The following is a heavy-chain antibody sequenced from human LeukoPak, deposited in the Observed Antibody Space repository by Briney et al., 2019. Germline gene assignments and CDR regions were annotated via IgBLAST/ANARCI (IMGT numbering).Heavy chain of an antibody. Sequence: GGSLRLSCAASGFTVSSNYMSWVRQAPGQGLEWVSVIYSGGSTYYADSVKGRFTISRDNSKNTLYLQMNSLRAEDTAVYYCAREAVGAVAFDIWGQGTMVTVSS. CDR3: AREAVGAVAFDI. D-gene: IGHD1-26*01. CDR1: GFTVSSNY. J-gene: IGHJ3*02. CDR2: IYSGGST. V-gene: IGHV3-66*01.